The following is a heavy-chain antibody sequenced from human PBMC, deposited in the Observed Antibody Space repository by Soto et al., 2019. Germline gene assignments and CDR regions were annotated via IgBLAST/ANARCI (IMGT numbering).Heavy chain of an antibody. CDR3: ARYNYATPGDS. CDR1: GGSINSGGSY. V-gene: IGHV4-31*03. J-gene: IGHJ4*02. CDR2: IYYTGTT. D-gene: IGHD5-18*01. Sequence: SETLSLTCNVSGGSINSGGSYWSWIRHLPGKGLEWIGFIYYTGTTQYNPSLKSRVSIPLDTSKTQFSLKLSSVTAADTAVYYCARYNYATPGDSWGQGILVTVSS.